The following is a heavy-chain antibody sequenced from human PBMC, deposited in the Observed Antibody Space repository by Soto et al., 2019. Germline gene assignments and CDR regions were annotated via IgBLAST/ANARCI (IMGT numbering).Heavy chain of an antibody. CDR1: GYTFSSYG. J-gene: IGHJ4*02. D-gene: IGHD2-21*02. V-gene: IGHV1-18*01. CDR2: ISAYNGNT. CDR3: ARGPDVVVVTGALGHFDH. Sequence: HLVQSGGEVKKPGASVKVSCKTSGYTFSSYGISWVRQAPGQGLEWMAWISAYNGNTEFAQTFQGRVSLSTDLSTNTAYMELRGLRPDDTAIYYCARGPDVVVVTGALGHFDHWGQGTLVTVSS.